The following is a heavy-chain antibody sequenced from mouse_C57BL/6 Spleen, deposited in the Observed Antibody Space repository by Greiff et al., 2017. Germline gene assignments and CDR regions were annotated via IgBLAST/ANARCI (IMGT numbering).Heavy chain of an antibody. CDR1: GYTFTSYW. CDR3: ARAYITTVVAGDAMGY. Sequence: QVQLQQPGTELVKPGASVKLSCKASGYTFTSYWMHWVKQRPGQGLEWIGNINPSNGGTNYNEKFKSKATLTVDKSSSTAYMQLSSLTSEDSAVYYCARAYITTVVAGDAMGYWGEGTSVTVSS. V-gene: IGHV1-53*01. CDR2: INPSNGGT. D-gene: IGHD1-1*01. J-gene: IGHJ4*01.